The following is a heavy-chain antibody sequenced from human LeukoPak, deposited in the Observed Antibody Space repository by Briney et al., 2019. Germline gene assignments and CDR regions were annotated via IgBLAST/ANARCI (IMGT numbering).Heavy chain of an antibody. V-gene: IGHV3-21*01. CDR1: GFTFSSYS. CDR3: ARVKSGYSYGPHYYYYYYMDV. CDR2: ISSSSSYI. Sequence: KSGGSLRLSCAASGFTFSSYSMNWVRQAPGKGLEWVSSISSSSSYIYYADSVKGRFTISRDNAKNSLYLQMNSLRAEDTAVYYCARVKSGYSYGPHYYYYYYMDVWGKGTTVTVSS. D-gene: IGHD5-18*01. J-gene: IGHJ6*03.